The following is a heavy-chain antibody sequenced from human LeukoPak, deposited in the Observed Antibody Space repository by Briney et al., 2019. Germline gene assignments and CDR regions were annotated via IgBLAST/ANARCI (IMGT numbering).Heavy chain of an antibody. J-gene: IGHJ4*02. V-gene: IGHV1-2*02. CDR2: INPNSGGT. D-gene: IGHD3-9*01. CDR1: GYTFTGYY. CDR3: ARGPANYDILTYFDY. Sequence: GASVKVSCRASGYTFTGYYMHWVRQAPGQGLEWMGWINPNSGGTNYAQKFQGRVTMTRDTSISTAYMELSRLRSDDTAVYYCARGPANYDILTYFDYWGQGTLVTVSS.